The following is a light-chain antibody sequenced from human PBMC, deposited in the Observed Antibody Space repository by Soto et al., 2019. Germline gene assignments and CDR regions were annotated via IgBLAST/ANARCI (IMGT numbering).Light chain of an antibody. CDR2: DVS. V-gene: IGLV2-14*01. Sequence: QSALTQPASVSGSPGQSITISCTGTSSDVGGYDYVSWYQQHPGKAPKVMIYDVSNRPSGVSNRFSASKSGNTASLTISGLQAEDGADYYCSSYTSSSTTVFGSGTKLTVL. J-gene: IGLJ1*01. CDR3: SSYTSSSTTV. CDR1: SSDVGGYDY.